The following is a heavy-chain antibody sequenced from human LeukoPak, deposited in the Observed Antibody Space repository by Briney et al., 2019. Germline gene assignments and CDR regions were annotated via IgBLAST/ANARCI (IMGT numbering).Heavy chain of an antibody. CDR1: GSTFSSYG. CDR2: IRYDGSNK. J-gene: IGHJ4*02. V-gene: IGHV3-30*02. Sequence: PGGSLRLSCAASGSTFSSYGMHWVRQAPGKGLEWVAFIRYDGSNKYYADSVKGRFTISRDNSKNTLYLQMNSLRAEDTAVYYCAKGDCGGDSYHKGHFDYWGQGTLVTVSS. CDR3: AKGDCGGDSYHKGHFDY. D-gene: IGHD2-21*02.